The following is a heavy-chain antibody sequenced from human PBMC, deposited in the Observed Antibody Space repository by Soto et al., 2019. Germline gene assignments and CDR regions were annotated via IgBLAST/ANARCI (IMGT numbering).Heavy chain of an antibody. CDR2: IYHSGST. D-gene: IGHD6-13*01. J-gene: IGHJ4*02. CDR3: ARVSIAAAAVY. V-gene: IGHV4-38-2*01. CDR1: GYSISSGYY. Sequence: SETLSLTCAVSGYSISSGYYWGWIRQPPGKGLEWIGSIYHSGSTYYNPSLKSRVTISVDTSKNQFSLKLSSVAAADTAVYYCARVSIAAAAVYWGQGTLVTVSS.